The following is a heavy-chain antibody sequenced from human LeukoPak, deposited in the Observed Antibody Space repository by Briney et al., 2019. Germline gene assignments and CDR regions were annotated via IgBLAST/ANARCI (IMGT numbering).Heavy chain of an antibody. CDR2: VYYTGST. CDR3: ARGAMATTPFFDY. J-gene: IGHJ4*02. D-gene: IGHD5-24*01. CDR1: GGSISNYY. Sequence: NPSGTLSLTCPVSGGSISNYYYWTWIRQPPGKGLEWIGYVYYTGSTNFNPSLKSRVTMSLDTSRNQFSLKLTSLTAADTAVYYCARGAMATTPFFDYWGQGTLVTVSS. V-gene: IGHV4-59*01.